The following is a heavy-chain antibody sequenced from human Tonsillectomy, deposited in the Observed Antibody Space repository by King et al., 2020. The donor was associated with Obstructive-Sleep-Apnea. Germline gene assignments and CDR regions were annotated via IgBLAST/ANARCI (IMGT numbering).Heavy chain of an antibody. CDR2: ISYDGSLK. CDR1: RFTFNIYS. V-gene: IGHV3-30*04. CDR3: ARGLREASGKYGGWVYNYYGMDV. J-gene: IGHJ6*02. Sequence: LQLVQSGGRVVQPGRSLRLSCAASRFTFNIYSMHWVRQAPGKGLEWVALISYDGSLKYYADSGKGRFTISRDNSKNTLYLQISSLRAEDTAVYYCARGLREASGKYGGWVYNYYGMDVWGQGTTVTVSS. D-gene: IGHD4-23*01.